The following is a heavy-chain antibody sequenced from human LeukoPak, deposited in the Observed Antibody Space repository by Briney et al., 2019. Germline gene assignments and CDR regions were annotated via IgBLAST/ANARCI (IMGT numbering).Heavy chain of an antibody. V-gene: IGHV5-51*01. D-gene: IGHD3-22*01. CDR1: GYSFTNYW. J-gene: IGHJ4*02. CDR3: VRRASYYDGLDY. CDR2: IYPGDSDT. Sequence: GESLKISCKGSGYSFTNYWIGWVRQMPGKGLEWMGIIYPGDSDTRYSPSFQGQVTFSGDKSISTAYLQWSSLKTSDTAMYYCVRRASYYDGLDYWGQGTLVTVSS.